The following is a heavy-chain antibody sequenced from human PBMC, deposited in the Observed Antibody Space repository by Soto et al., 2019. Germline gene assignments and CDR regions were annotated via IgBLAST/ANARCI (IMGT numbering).Heavy chain of an antibody. CDR3: AKDEKYCTSTTCYNSFDP. V-gene: IGHV4-30-2*01. CDR2: IHHSGST. CDR1: GDSMSSGDYS. Sequence: SETLSLTCAVSGDSMSSGDYSWNWIRQPPGKGLEWLGYIHHSGSTYYNPSLKSRVAISVDRSNNQFSLKLSSVTAADTAVYYCAKDEKYCTSTTCYNSFDPWGQGTLVTVSS. D-gene: IGHD2-2*01. J-gene: IGHJ5*02.